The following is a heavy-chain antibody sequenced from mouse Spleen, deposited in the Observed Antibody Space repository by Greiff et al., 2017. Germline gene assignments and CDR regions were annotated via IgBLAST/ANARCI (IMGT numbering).Heavy chain of an antibody. J-gene: IGHJ3*01. V-gene: IGHV5-9*04. D-gene: IGHD2-2*01. CDR2: ISSGGGNT. CDR1: GFTFSSYA. Sequence: EVKLQESGGGLVKLGGSLKLSCAASGFTFSSYAMSWVRQTPEKRLEWVATISSGGGNTYYPDSVKGRFTISRDNAKNTLYLQMSSLKSEDTAMYYCASYGYGPWFAYWGQGTLVTVSA. CDR3: ASYGYGPWFAY.